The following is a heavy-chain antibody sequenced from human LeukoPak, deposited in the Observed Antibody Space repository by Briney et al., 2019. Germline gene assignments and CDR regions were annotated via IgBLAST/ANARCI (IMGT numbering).Heavy chain of an antibody. V-gene: IGHV4-34*01. J-gene: IGHJ5*02. CDR3: ARGRWLQYET. Sequence: SEALSLTCGVYGESFSGDYWSWIRQPPGKGLEWIGEINQSGSTNYIPSLKSRVTISVDTSKNQFSLKLISVTAADTAVYYCARGRWLQYETWGQGTLVTVSS. D-gene: IGHD5-24*01. CDR2: INQSGST. CDR1: GESFSGDY.